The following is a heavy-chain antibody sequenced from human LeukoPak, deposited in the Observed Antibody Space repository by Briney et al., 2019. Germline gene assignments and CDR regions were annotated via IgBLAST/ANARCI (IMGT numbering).Heavy chain of an antibody. D-gene: IGHD2-2*02. V-gene: IGHV4-59*01. CDR1: GGSISSYY. Sequence: SETLSLTCTVSGGSISSYYWSWIRQPPGKGLEWIGYIYYSGSTNYNPSLKSRATISVDTSKNQFSLKLSSVTAADTAVYYCARFYCSSTSCYTYYFDYWGQGTLVTVSS. CDR2: IYYSGST. CDR3: ARFYCSSTSCYTYYFDY. J-gene: IGHJ4*02.